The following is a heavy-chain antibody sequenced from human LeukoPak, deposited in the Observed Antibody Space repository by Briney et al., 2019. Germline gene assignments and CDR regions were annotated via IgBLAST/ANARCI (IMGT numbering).Heavy chain of an antibody. Sequence: GGSLRLSCAASGFTFSSYAISWVRQAPGQGLEWMGGIIPIFDTPNYAQKFQGRVTITADESTSTAYMELSSLRSEDTAVYYCARDGGIAARGFDYWGQGTLVTVSS. CDR3: ARDGGIAARGFDY. D-gene: IGHD6-6*01. CDR1: GFTFSSYA. J-gene: IGHJ4*02. CDR2: IIPIFDTP. V-gene: IGHV1-69*01.